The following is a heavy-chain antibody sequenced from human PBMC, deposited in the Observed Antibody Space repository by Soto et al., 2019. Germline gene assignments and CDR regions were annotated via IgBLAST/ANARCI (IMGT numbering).Heavy chain of an antibody. CDR2: IRSKAYGGTT. CDR1: GFTFGDYA. Sequence: HPGGSLRLSCTASGFTFGDYAMSWFRQAPGKGLEWVGFIRSKAYGGTTEYAASVEGRFTISRDDSKSIAYLQMNSLKTEDTAVYYCTRDREGYGDWLDAFDIWGQGTMVTVSS. CDR3: TRDREGYGDWLDAFDI. V-gene: IGHV3-49*03. D-gene: IGHD4-17*01. J-gene: IGHJ3*02.